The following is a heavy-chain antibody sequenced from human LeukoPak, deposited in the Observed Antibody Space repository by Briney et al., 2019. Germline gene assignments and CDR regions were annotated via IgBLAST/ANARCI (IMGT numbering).Heavy chain of an antibody. J-gene: IGHJ4*02. CDR2: INHSGST. D-gene: IGHD3-22*01. CDR1: GGSFSGYY. V-gene: IGHV4-34*01. CDR3: ASWLEYFDY. Sequence: PSETLSLTCAVYGGSFSGYYWSWIRQPPGKGLEWIGEINHSGSTNYNPSLKSRVTISVDTSENQFSLKLSSVTAADTAVYYCASWLEYFDYWGQGTLVTVSS.